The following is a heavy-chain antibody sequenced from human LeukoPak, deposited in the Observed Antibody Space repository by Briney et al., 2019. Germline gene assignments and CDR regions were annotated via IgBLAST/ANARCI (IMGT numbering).Heavy chain of an antibody. D-gene: IGHD2-8*01. CDR1: GYRFTSYW. Sequence: GGALQISLQGSGYRFTSYWIGWVRPVPGKGREWMGIIYPGDSDTRYSPSFQGQVTISADKSISTAYLQWSSLKASDTAMYYCARRGTSYDYWGQGTLVTVSS. V-gene: IGHV5-51*01. CDR3: ARRGTSYDY. J-gene: IGHJ4*02. CDR2: IYPGDSDT.